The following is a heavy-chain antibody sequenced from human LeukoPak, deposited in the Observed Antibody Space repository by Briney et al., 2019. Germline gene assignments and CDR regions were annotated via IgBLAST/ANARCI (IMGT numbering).Heavy chain of an antibody. CDR1: GFTFGSYW. CDR2: IKQEGRDK. V-gene: IGHV3-7*01. CDR3: VRDRAYFDY. Sequence: GGSLRLSCAASGFTFGSYWMSWVRRAPGKGLEWVANIKQEGRDKYYVDSVKGRFTISRDNAKNSLYLQMNSLRAEDTAVYYCVRDRAYFDYWGQGTLVTVSS. D-gene: IGHD2-21*01. J-gene: IGHJ4*02.